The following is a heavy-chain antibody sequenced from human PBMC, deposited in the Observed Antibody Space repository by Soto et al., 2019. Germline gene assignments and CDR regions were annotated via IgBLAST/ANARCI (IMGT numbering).Heavy chain of an antibody. CDR1: GGSVSSGHYY. CDR3: ARETRGDDDY. Sequence: QVQLQESGPGLVKPSETLSLTCIVFGGSVSSGHYYWSWLRQPPGKGLEWIGYIYYTGSTYYNLPLKSRVTISLDMSKTQFSLKLSSVTAADTAVYYCARETRGDDDYWGQGTLVPVSP. J-gene: IGHJ4*02. D-gene: IGHD4-17*01. V-gene: IGHV4-61*01. CDR2: IYYTGST.